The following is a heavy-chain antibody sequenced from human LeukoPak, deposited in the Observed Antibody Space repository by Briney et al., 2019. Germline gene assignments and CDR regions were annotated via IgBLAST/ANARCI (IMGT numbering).Heavy chain of an antibody. CDR1: GGSIGSSNW. V-gene: IGHV4-4*02. CDR2: ICLDGRI. D-gene: IGHD2-15*01. Sequence: NTSETLSLTCAVSGGSIGSSNWWNWVRQPPGEGLEWIGEICLDGRIHYTASLKSRVSISMDRSKAQFSLNLISVTAADTAMYFCASQGGLRNDFWGQGILVTVSS. CDR3: ASQGGLRNDF. J-gene: IGHJ4*02.